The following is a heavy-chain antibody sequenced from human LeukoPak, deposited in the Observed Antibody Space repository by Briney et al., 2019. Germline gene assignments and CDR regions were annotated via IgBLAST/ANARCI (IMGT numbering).Heavy chain of an antibody. CDR3: ASPLSYSSSWYLLDY. J-gene: IGHJ4*02. CDR2: INANTGNP. V-gene: IGHV7-4-1*02. Sequence: ASVKVSCKASGYTFTSYAMNWVRQAPGQGLGWLGWINANTGNPTYAQGFTGRFVFSLDTSVSTAYLQISSLKAEDTAVYYCASPLSYSSSWYLLDYWGQGTLVTVSS. CDR1: GYTFTSYA. D-gene: IGHD6-13*01.